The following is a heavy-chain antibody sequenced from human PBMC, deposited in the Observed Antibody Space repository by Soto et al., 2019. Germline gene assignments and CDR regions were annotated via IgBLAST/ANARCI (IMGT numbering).Heavy chain of an antibody. D-gene: IGHD6-13*01. J-gene: IGHJ4*02. Sequence: SETLSLTCAVHGGSFRGYYWSWIRQPPGKGLEWIGEINQSGSTNYNQSLKSRVTISVDTSKNQFSLKLSSVTAADTAVYYCARTYSSSWSPFDYWGQGTLVTVS. CDR2: INQSGST. CDR3: ARTYSSSWSPFDY. V-gene: IGHV4-34*01. CDR1: GGSFRGYY.